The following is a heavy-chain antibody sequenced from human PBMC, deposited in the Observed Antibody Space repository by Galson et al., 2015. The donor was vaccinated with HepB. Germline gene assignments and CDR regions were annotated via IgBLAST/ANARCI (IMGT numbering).Heavy chain of an antibody. Sequence: SVKVSCKASGGTFSSYAISWVRQAPGQGLEWMGRIIPILGIANYAQKFQGRVTITADKSTSTAYMELSSLRSEDTAVYYCARGLLGGLESFWVDPWGQGTLVTVSS. V-gene: IGHV1-69*04. J-gene: IGHJ5*02. CDR3: ARGLLGGLESFWVDP. CDR2: IIPILGIA. D-gene: IGHD3-16*01. CDR1: GGTFSSYA.